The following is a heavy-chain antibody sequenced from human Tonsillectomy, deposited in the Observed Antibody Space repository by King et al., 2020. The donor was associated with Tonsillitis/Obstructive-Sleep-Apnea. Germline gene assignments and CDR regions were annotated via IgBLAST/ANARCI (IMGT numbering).Heavy chain of an antibody. J-gene: IGHJ6*03. CDR3: ARVQLQSYYYYYMDV. V-gene: IGHV1-3*01. CDR2: INAGNGNT. Sequence: QLVQSGAEVKKPGASVKVSCKASGYTFTSYAMHWLRQAPGQRLEWMGWINAGNGNTEYSQKFQGRVTITRDTSASTAYMELSSLRSEDTAVYYCARVQLQSYYYYYMDVWGKGTTVTVSS. D-gene: IGHD1-7*01. CDR1: GYTFTSYA.